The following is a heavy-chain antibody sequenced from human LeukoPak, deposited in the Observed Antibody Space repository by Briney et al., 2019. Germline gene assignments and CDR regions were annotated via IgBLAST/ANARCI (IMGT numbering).Heavy chain of an antibody. CDR2: ISAYNGDT. CDR1: GYTFTSYG. Sequence: ASVKVSCKASGYTFTSYGISWVRQAPGQGLEWMGWISAYNGDTNYAQNLQDRVTVTTDASTRTAYMELRSLRSDDTAVYYCARDGKYSSGHYCDYWGQGTLVTVSS. CDR3: ARDGKYSSGHYCDY. J-gene: IGHJ4*02. V-gene: IGHV1-18*01. D-gene: IGHD6-19*01.